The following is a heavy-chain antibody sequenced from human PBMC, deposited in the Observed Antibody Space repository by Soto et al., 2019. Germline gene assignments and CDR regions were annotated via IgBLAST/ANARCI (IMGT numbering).Heavy chain of an antibody. CDR2: INAGNGNT. D-gene: IGHD6-13*01. Sequence: ASVKVSCKASGYTFTSYAMHWVRQAPGQRLEWMGWINAGNGNTKYSQKFQGRVTITRDTSASTAYMELSSLRSEDTAVYYCARGGDGSSSWGFYYYYGMDVWGKGTTVTVSS. J-gene: IGHJ6*04. CDR3: ARGGDGSSSWGFYYYYGMDV. V-gene: IGHV1-3*01. CDR1: GYTFTSYA.